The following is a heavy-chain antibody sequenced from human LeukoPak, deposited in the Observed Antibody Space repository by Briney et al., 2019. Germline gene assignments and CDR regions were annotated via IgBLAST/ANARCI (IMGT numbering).Heavy chain of an antibody. V-gene: IGHV4-39*01. J-gene: IGHJ4*02. Sequence: SETLSLTCTVSAGSISSSSHYWGWIRQPPGKGLEWMGSIYYSGITYYNPSLKSRVTISVDTSKNQFSLKLNSVTAAETAVYYCARQSSGRYYFDYWGQGALVTVSS. CDR3: ARQSSGRYYFDY. CDR1: AGSISSSSHY. D-gene: IGHD3-16*02. CDR2: IYYSGIT.